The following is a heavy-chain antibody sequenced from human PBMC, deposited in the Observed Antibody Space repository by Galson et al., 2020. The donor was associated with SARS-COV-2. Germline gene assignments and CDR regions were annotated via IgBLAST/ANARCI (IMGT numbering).Heavy chain of an antibody. V-gene: IGHV4-34*01. CDR1: GASFSGYY. CDR3: ARDEVLLWFGESPLGY. D-gene: IGHD3-10*01. CDR2: INHSGST. Sequence: SETLSLTCAVYGASFSGYYWSWIRQPPGKGLEWIGEINHSGSTNYNPSLKSRVTISVDTSKNQFSLKLSSVTAADTAVYYCARDEVLLWFGESPLGYWGQGTLVTVSS. J-gene: IGHJ4*02.